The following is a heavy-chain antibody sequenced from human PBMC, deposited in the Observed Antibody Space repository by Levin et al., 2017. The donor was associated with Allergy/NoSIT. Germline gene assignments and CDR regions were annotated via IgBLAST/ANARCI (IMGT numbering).Heavy chain of an antibody. Sequence: SETLSLTCTVSGGSISSGSFYWTWIRQPAGTRLEWIGRTYSTGSPSYNPSPDSRVTISVDTSKNQFSLNLTSVTAADSAVYYCARGVLSWYYFDSWGRGTLVTVSS. V-gene: IGHV4-61*02. CDR3: ARGVLSWYYFDS. CDR2: TYSTGSP. CDR1: GGSISSGSFY. J-gene: IGHJ4*02. D-gene: IGHD6-13*01.